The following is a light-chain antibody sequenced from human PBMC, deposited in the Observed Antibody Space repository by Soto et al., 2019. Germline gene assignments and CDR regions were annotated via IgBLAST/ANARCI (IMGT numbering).Light chain of an antibody. CDR2: ASS. Sequence: DIQMTQSPSSLSASLGDRVTISCRASQRISNYLNWYQQKLGKAPKLLIYASSTLQSGVPSRFSGSGSGTDFTLTISSLQPEDFEPYYCQQSYSNPLTFGGGTKVDIK. V-gene: IGKV1-39*01. CDR3: QQSYSNPLT. J-gene: IGKJ4*01. CDR1: QRISNY.